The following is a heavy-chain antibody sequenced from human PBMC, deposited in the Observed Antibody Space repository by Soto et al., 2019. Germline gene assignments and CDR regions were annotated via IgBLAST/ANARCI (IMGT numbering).Heavy chain of an antibody. CDR2: ISYDGSNK. V-gene: IGHV3-30*18. Sequence: GSLRLSCAASGFTFSSYGMHWVRQAPGKGLEWVAVISYDGSNKYYADSVKGRFTISRDNSKNTLYLQMNSLRAEDTAVYYCAKDAVSGSTPHWGQGTLVTVSS. D-gene: IGHD1-26*01. CDR1: GFTFSSYG. CDR3: AKDAVSGSTPH. J-gene: IGHJ4*02.